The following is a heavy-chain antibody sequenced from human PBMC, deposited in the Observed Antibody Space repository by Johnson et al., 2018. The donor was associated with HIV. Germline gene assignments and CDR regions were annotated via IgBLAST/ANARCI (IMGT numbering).Heavy chain of an antibody. CDR3: ASLVGDTYLNAFDI. V-gene: IGHV3-30*04. CDR1: GFTFSSYA. J-gene: IGHJ3*02. D-gene: IGHD1-26*01. CDR2: ISYDGSNK. Sequence: QVQLVESGGGVVQPGRSLRLSCAASGFTFSSYAVNWVRQAPGKGLDWVAVISYDGSNKYYADSVKGRFTISRDNSKNTLYLQMTSLRAEDTAVYYCASLVGDTYLNAFDIWGQGTMVTVSS.